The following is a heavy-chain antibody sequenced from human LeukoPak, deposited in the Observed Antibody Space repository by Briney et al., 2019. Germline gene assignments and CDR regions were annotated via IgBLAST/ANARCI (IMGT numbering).Heavy chain of an antibody. V-gene: IGHV3-74*01. J-gene: IGHJ4*02. CDR1: GFTFSSYW. D-gene: IGHD5-24*01. CDR3: ARVGSRDGYKRDY. Sequence: PGGSLRLSCAASGFTFSSYWMHWVRQAPGKGLVWVPRINSDGSSTTYADSVKGRFTISRDNAKNSLYLQMNSLRAEDTAVYYCARVGSRDGYKRDYWGQGTLVTVSS. CDR2: INSDGSST.